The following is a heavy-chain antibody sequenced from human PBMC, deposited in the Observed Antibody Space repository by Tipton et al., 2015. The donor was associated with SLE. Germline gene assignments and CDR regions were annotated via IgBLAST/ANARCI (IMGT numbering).Heavy chain of an antibody. CDR1: GFKFSIYG. Sequence: GSLRLSCVASGFKFSIYGMHWVRQTPGKGLEWVAFLSSAGDTPKYTPSVKGRFTVSRDNSRNTFYLQMTGLREGDTAVYYCAKDGQTSAALFDKWGQGTPVAVSS. CDR2: LSSAGDTP. J-gene: IGHJ4*02. CDR3: AKDGQTSAALFDK. D-gene: IGHD1-14*01. V-gene: IGHV3-30*02.